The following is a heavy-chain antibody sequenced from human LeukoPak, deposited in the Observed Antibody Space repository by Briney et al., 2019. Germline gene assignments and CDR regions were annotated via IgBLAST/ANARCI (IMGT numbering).Heavy chain of an antibody. CDR2: ISSSGSII. CDR3: ASTKYDSSGYYYVPSFDH. Sequence: GGSLRLSCAASGFTFRDYYMSWIRQAPGKGLEWVSYISSSGSIIYYADSVKGRFTVSRDNAKSSLFLRMNSLRAEDTAVYYCASTKYDSSGYYYVPSFDHWGQGTLVTVSS. CDR1: GFTFRDYY. D-gene: IGHD3-22*01. V-gene: IGHV3-11*01. J-gene: IGHJ4*02.